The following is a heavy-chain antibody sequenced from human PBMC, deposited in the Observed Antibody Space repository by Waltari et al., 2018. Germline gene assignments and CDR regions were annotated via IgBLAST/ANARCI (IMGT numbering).Heavy chain of an antibody. Sequence: QLQLQESGPGLVKPSETLSLTCTVSGGSISSSSYYWGWIRQPPGKGLEWIGSIYYSGSTYYNPSLKSRVTISVDTSKNQFSLKLSSVTAADTAVYYCARLVIFGVVRVSYYFDYWGQGTLVTVSS. J-gene: IGHJ4*02. CDR3: ARLVIFGVVRVSYYFDY. D-gene: IGHD3-3*02. CDR2: IYYSGST. V-gene: IGHV4-39*01. CDR1: GGSISSSSYY.